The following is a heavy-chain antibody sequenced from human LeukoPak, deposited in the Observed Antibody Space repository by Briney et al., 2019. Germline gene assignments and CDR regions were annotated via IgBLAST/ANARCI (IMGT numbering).Heavy chain of an antibody. Sequence: PGGSLRLSCAASSFTFSSYSMNWVRQAPGKGLEWVANIKQDGSEKYYVDSVKGRFTISRDNAKNSLYLQMNTLRPEDTAVYYCARERQNKDFWSGGDYWGQGTLVTVSS. D-gene: IGHD3-3*01. CDR3: ARERQNKDFWSGGDY. V-gene: IGHV3-7*01. CDR2: IKQDGSEK. J-gene: IGHJ4*02. CDR1: SFTFSSYS.